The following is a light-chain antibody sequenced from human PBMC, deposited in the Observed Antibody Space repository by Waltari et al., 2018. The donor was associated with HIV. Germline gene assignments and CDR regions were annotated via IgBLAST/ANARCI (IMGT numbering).Light chain of an antibody. CDR2: SNT. CDR1: SSNIGAGYD. Sequence: QSVLTQPPSVSGAPGPRVTISCTGSSSNIGAGYDVHWYQQLPGTAPKLLIYSNTNRPSGVPDRFSGSKSGTSASLAITGLQAEDEADYYCQSYDSSLSGSDVFGTGTKVTVL. J-gene: IGLJ1*01. CDR3: QSYDSSLSGSDV. V-gene: IGLV1-40*01.